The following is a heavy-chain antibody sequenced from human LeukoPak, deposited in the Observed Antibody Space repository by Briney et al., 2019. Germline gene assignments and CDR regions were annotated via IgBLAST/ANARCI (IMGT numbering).Heavy chain of an antibody. Sequence: GASVKVSCKASGYTFTGYYMHWVRQAPGQGLEWMGWINPNSGGTNYAQKFQGRATMTRDTSISTAYMELSRLRSDDTAVYYCARDYCSGGSCYYYYMDVWGKGTTVTVSS. CDR2: INPNSGGT. CDR1: GYTFTGYY. D-gene: IGHD2-15*01. CDR3: ARDYCSGGSCYYYYMDV. J-gene: IGHJ6*03. V-gene: IGHV1-2*02.